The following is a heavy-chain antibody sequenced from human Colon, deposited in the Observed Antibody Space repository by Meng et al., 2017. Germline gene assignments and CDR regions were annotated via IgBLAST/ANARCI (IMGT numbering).Heavy chain of an antibody. CDR1: GGPVSSGTYY. Sequence: QGQLQGSGPGLVRPSETLSLPCTVSGGPVSSGTYYWSWIRQPPGKGLEWIGCIYYSGTTNYNPSLKSRVTISVDTSKNQFSLKLSSVTPADTAVYFCARDRVPGKYWGQGTLVTVFS. CDR2: IYYSGTT. J-gene: IGHJ4*02. CDR3: ARDRVPGKY. V-gene: IGHV4-61*01. D-gene: IGHD1-14*01.